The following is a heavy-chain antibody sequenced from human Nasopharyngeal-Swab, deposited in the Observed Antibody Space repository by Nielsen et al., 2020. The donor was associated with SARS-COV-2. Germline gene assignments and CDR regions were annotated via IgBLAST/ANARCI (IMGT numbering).Heavy chain of an antibody. CDR2: IYYSGST. CDR3: ARGGGWFGELLGGYYYYYYMDV. D-gene: IGHD3-10*01. Sequence: WIRQPPGKGLEWIGYIYYSGSTYYNPSLKSRVTISVDTSKNQFSLELSSVTAADTAVYYCARGGGWFGELLGGYYYYYYMDVWGKGTTVTVSS. V-gene: IGHV4-31*02. J-gene: IGHJ6*03.